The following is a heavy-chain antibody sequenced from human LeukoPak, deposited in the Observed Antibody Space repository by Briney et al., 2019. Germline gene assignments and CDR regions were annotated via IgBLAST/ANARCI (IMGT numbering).Heavy chain of an antibody. V-gene: IGHV4-59*01. CDR2: FDNSGSS. Sequence: SETLSLTCTVSGGSISSYYWSWIRQPPGKGLEWIGYFDNSGSSNYNPSLKNRLTISEDTSKNQFALKLRSVTAADTAVYYCARGKYSSGWYLDYWGQGILVTVSS. J-gene: IGHJ4*02. D-gene: IGHD6-19*01. CDR1: GGSISSYY. CDR3: ARGKYSSGWYLDY.